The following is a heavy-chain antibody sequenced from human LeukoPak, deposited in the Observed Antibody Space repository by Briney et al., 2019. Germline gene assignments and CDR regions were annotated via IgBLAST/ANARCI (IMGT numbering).Heavy chain of an antibody. CDR2: ISAYNGNT. CDR1: GYTFTSYG. CDR3: ARGPYCSSTSCDYYYYYYYMDV. D-gene: IGHD2-2*01. J-gene: IGHJ6*03. V-gene: IGHV1-18*01. Sequence: GASVKVSCKASGYTFTSYGISWVRQAPGQGLEWMGWISAYNGNTNYAQKLQGRVTMTTDTSTSTAYMELRSLRSDDTAVYYCARGPYCSSTSCDYYYYYYYMDVWGKGTTVTVSS.